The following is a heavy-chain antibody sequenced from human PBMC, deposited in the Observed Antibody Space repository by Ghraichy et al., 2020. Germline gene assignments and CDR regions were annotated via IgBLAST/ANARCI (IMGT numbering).Heavy chain of an antibody. J-gene: IGHJ4*02. D-gene: IGHD1-26*01. Sequence: GGSLRLSCAASGFSFSSHTMHWVRQAPGKGLEWVSSISYSSNFIYHADSVKGRFTISRDNAKNSLYLQMNSLRAEDTAVYYCARDMGSGTYLDYWGQGTLVTVS. CDR3: ARDMGSGTYLDY. CDR1: GFSFSSHT. CDR2: ISYSSNFI. V-gene: IGHV3-21*01.